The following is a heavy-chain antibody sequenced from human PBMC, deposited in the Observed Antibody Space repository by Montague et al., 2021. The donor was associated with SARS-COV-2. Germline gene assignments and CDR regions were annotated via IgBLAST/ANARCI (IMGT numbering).Heavy chain of an antibody. CDR3: ARWDPQTLTLIGLRGKSASDY. J-gene: IGHJ4*02. CDR1: GGSFSDYY. V-gene: IGHV4-34*01. CDR2: INHSGTT. Sequence: SETLSLTCAVYGGSFSDYYWTWIRQSAGEGLEWIAEINHSGTTNYNFNPSLRSRVTISVDTSKSQFSLKLSSVTAADTGVYYCARWDPQTLTLIGLRGKSASDYWGQGTLVTVSS. D-gene: IGHD4-23*01.